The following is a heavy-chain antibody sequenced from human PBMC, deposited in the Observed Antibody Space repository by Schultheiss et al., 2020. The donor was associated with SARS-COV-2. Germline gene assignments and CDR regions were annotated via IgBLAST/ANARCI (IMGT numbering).Heavy chain of an antibody. Sequence: GESLKISCAASGFTFSSYEMNWVRQAPGKGLEWVSAISGSGGSTYYADSVKGRFTISRDNSKNTLYLQMNSLRAEDTAVYYCAKCIAAAVGFDYWGQGTLVTVSS. CDR3: AKCIAAAVGFDY. J-gene: IGHJ4*02. CDR1: GFTFSSYE. V-gene: IGHV3-23*01. D-gene: IGHD6-13*01. CDR2: ISGSGGST.